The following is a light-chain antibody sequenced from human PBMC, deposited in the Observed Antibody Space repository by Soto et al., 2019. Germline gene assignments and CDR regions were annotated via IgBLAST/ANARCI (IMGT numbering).Light chain of an antibody. CDR1: EHVGNN. CDR2: ATS. J-gene: IGKJ1*01. CDR3: QQYNNWPQT. Sequence: EFVMTQSPATLSVSPGERATLSCRASEHVGNNLAWYQQKTGQAPRLLIYATSSRATDVPARFSGSGSGTDTTLTISSLQSQDFAVYYCQQYNNWPQTFGEGTKVEIK. V-gene: IGKV3-15*01.